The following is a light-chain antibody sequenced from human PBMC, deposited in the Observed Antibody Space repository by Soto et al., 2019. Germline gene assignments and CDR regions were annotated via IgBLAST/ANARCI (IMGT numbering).Light chain of an antibody. CDR1: QSISNW. Sequence: DIQMTQSPSTLSASVGDRVTITCRASQSISNWLAWYQQKPGKAPKLLIYDASNLESGVPSRFSGSGSETEFTLTISNLQPDDFAAYYCQQYNTFWTFGQGTKVEVK. J-gene: IGKJ1*01. CDR2: DAS. V-gene: IGKV1-5*01. CDR3: QQYNTFWT.